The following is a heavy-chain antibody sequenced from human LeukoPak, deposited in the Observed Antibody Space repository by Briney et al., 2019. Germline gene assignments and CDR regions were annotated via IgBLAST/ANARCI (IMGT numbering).Heavy chain of an antibody. CDR1: GYSISSGYF. CDR3: ARAKWEPRAFDI. CDR2: VYHVGTT. V-gene: IGHV4-38-2*02. D-gene: IGHD1-26*01. Sequence: SETLSLTCTVSGYSISSGYFWGWIRQPPGKGLEWIGVYHVGTTDYNPSLKSRVTISVDRSKNQMSLKLSSVTAADTAVYYCARAKWEPRAFDIWGQGTMVTVSS. J-gene: IGHJ3*02.